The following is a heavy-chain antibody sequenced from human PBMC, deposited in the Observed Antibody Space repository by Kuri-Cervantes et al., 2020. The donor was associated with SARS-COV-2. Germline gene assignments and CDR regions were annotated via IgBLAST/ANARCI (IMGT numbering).Heavy chain of an antibody. J-gene: IGHJ5*02. D-gene: IGHD2-15*01. CDR1: GFTFSSYE. Sequence: GGSLRLSCAASGFTFSSYEMNWVRQAPGKGLEWVSYISSSGSTIYYADSVKGRFTISRDNAKNSLYLQMNSLRAEDTAVYYCARGLGCSGGSCYASPFDPWGQGTLVTVSS. CDR3: ARGLGCSGGSCYASPFDP. CDR2: ISSSGSTI. V-gene: IGHV3-48*03.